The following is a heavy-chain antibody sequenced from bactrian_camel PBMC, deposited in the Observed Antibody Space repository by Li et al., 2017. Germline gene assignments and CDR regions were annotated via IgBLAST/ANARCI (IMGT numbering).Heavy chain of an antibody. CDR3: KAEDKYQVRGFCPPL. CDR1: TYIFRDCG. J-gene: IGHJ4*01. CDR2: ITSAGTT. V-gene: IGHV3S53*01. D-gene: IGHD3*01. Sequence: HVQLVESGGGPVQAGGSLKLSCAASTYIFRDCGMGWYRQAPGKERELVSTITSAGTTTYADSVKGRFTISQDGAKTAVSLQMNSLKPEDTGTYYCKAEDKYQVRGFCPPLWGQGTQVTVS.